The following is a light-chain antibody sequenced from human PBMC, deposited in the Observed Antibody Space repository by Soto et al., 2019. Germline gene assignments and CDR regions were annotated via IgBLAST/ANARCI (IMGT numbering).Light chain of an antibody. CDR2: AAS. V-gene: IGKV1-9*01. CDR3: QQLSSYPIT. Sequence: DIQLTQSPSFLSASVGDRVTITCRASQGIGSYLAWYQQKPGKAPKLLIYAASTLQSEVPSRFSGSGSGTEFTLTISSLQPEDFATYYCQQLSSYPITFGPGTKVYIK. CDR1: QGIGSY. J-gene: IGKJ3*01.